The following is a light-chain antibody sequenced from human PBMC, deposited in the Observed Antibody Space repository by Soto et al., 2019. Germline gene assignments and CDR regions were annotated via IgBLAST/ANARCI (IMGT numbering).Light chain of an antibody. CDR2: AAS. CDR1: QDISAS. CDR3: HHYHDLPII. V-gene: IGKV1-33*01. J-gene: IGKJ4*01. Sequence: DIQMTQSPSSLSASVGDRVTLTCQASQDISASLNWYQQKPGEAPKVLIFAASKLEVGVPSRFSGSGSGTHFTLTISSLQPEDIATDFCHHYHDLPIIFGGGT.